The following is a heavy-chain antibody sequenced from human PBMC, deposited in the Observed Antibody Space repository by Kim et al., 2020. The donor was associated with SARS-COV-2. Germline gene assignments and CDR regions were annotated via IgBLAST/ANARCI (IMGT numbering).Heavy chain of an antibody. J-gene: IGHJ6*02. CDR3: TIDDQCGLDV. CDR2: FNSVGSTT. CDR1: RFTFRNRW. V-gene: IGHV3-74*01. Sequence: GGSLRLSCAASRFTFRNRWMHWVRQPPGKGLVRFSHFNSVGSTTTYADPVRARFTISIDNAKNTMLLHMNNLIAEDTAVYFFTIDDQCGLDVWGQGTTLT.